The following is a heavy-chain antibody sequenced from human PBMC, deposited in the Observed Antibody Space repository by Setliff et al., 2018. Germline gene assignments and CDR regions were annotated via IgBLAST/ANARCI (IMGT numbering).Heavy chain of an antibody. D-gene: IGHD5-18*01. CDR2: IYIGGSA. CDR3: ARVYAYSYGFDS. CDR1: GGSISSYY. V-gene: IGHV4-4*07. Sequence: ETLSLTCTVSGGSISSYYWSWIRQPAGKGLEWIGHIYIGGSANYNPSLKSRVTISMDTSKNQFSLKVSSVTAADTAVYYCARVYAYSYGFDSWCQGTQVTVSS. J-gene: IGHJ4*02.